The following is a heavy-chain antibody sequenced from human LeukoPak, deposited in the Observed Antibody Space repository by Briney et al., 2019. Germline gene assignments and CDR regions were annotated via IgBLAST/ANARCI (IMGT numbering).Heavy chain of an antibody. CDR1: GFTFSSYW. V-gene: IGHV3-7*01. J-gene: IGHJ3*02. CDR3: AREGGLTVTSSDAFDI. Sequence: GGSLRLSCAASGFTFSSYWMSWVRQAPGKGLEWVANIKQDGSEKYYVDSVKGRFTISRDNAKNSLYRQMNSLRAEDTAVYYCAREGGLTVTSSDAFDIWGQGTMVTVSS. D-gene: IGHD4-17*01. CDR2: IKQDGSEK.